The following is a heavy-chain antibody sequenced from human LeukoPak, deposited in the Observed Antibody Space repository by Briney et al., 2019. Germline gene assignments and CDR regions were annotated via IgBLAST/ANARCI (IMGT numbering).Heavy chain of an antibody. Sequence: SETLSLTCAVYGGSLSGYYWSWIRQPPGKGLEWIGEITHSGSTNYNPSLKSRVTISVDTSNNRFSLKLSSVTAADTAVYYCGRRLDVWGKGTTVTVSS. J-gene: IGHJ6*04. CDR3: GRRLDV. V-gene: IGHV4-34*01. CDR2: ITHSGST. CDR1: GGSLSGYY.